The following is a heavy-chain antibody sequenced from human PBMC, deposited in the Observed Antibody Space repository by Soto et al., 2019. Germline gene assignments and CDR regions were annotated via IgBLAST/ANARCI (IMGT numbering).Heavy chain of an antibody. CDR1: GGSISSGGYY. V-gene: IGHV4-31*03. CDR2: IYYSGST. Sequence: ASETLSLTCTVSGGSISSGGYYWSWIRQHPGKGLEWIGYIYYSGSTYYNPSLKSRVTISVDTSKNQFSLKLSSVTAADTAVYYCARDTTRVVTHHANYYGMDVWGQGTTVTVSS. J-gene: IGHJ6*02. CDR3: ARDTTRVVTHHANYYGMDV. D-gene: IGHD3-3*01.